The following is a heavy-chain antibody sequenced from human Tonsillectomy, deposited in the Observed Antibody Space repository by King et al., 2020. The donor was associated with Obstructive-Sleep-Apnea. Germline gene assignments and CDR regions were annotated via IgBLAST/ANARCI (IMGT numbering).Heavy chain of an antibody. D-gene: IGHD6-13*01. CDR1: GFTFSDYY. CDR3: ARDHIPAPGIGGRVH. Sequence: QVQLVESGGGLVKPGGSLRLSCAASGFTFSDYYMNWIRQAPGTGLEWLSSISSSGTTKHYANSVKGRFTISRDNAKNSLYLQMNGLRAEDTAVYYCARDHIPAPGIGGRVHWGQGTLVTVSS. V-gene: IGHV3-11*01. J-gene: IGHJ1*01. CDR2: ISSSGTTK.